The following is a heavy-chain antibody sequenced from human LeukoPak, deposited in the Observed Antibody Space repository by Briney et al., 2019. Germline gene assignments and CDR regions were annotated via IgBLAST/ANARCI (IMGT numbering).Heavy chain of an antibody. CDR3: AKRRTTVITMDYFDY. Sequence: GGSLRLSCAASGFTFSNYAMSWVRQAPGKGLEWVSGISGGTGTPFYADSVKGRFPISRDNSKNTLYLQMSSLRGEDTAVYYCAKRRTTVITMDYFDYWGQGTLVTVSS. D-gene: IGHD4-17*01. J-gene: IGHJ4*02. V-gene: IGHV3-23*01. CDR2: ISGGTGTP. CDR1: GFTFSNYA.